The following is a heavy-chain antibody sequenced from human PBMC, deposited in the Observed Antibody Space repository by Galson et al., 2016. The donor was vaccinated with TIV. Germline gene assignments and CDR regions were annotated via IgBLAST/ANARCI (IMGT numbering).Heavy chain of an antibody. CDR2: IKQDGSER. V-gene: IGHV3-7*03. J-gene: IGHJ4*02. CDR1: KFTFSSFW. Sequence: SLRLSCAASKFTFSSFWMTWVRQAPGMGLEWVANIKQDGSERHYIDSVRGRFTISRDDSRTTLFLQMNNLRVEDTAVYYCARGQTSMGDHWGRGTLVTVSS. CDR3: ARGQTSMGDH. D-gene: IGHD2/OR15-2a*01.